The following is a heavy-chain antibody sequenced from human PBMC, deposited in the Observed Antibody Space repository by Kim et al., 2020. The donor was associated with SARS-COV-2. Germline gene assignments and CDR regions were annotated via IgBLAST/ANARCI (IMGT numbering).Heavy chain of an antibody. CDR3: TTDDIVVVPATIYTYYGMDV. Sequence: RFTISRDESKNTLYLQMNSLKTEDTAVYYCTTDDIVVVPATIYTYYGMDVWGQGTTVTVSS. V-gene: IGHV3-15*01. J-gene: IGHJ6*02. D-gene: IGHD2-2*01.